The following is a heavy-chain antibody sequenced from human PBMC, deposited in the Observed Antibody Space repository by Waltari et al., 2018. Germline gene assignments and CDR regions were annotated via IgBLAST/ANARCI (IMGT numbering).Heavy chain of an antibody. J-gene: IGHJ4*02. CDR1: GHTFTNYD. Sequence: QVQLVQSGAELKRPGAAVKVSCKAYGHTFTNYDINWVRQARGQGLEWMGWMNPNSGNAGYAQRFQGRVTLTRDKSISTAFMELSSLTSEDTAVYYCTRAMSTVVPADYWGQGALVTV. D-gene: IGHD4-17*01. CDR2: MNPNSGNA. CDR3: TRAMSTVVPADY. V-gene: IGHV1-8*03.